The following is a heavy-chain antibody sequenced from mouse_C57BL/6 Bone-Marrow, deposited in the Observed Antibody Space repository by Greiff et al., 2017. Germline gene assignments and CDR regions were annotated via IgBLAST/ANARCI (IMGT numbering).Heavy chain of an antibody. D-gene: IGHD2-3*01. CDR1: GFTFSSYG. CDR3: ARRFYDGYYDYFDY. CDR2: ISSGGSYT. J-gene: IGHJ2*01. Sequence: EVKVVESGGDLVKPGGSLKLSCAASGFTFSSYGMSWVRQTPDKRLEWVATISSGGSYTYYPDSVKGRFTISRDNDKNSLYLQMSSLKSEDTAVYYCARRFYDGYYDYFDYWGQGTTLTVSS. V-gene: IGHV5-6*02.